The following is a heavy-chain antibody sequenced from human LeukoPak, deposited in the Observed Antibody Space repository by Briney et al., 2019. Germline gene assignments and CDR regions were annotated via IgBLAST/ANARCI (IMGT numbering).Heavy chain of an antibody. CDR1: GGSISSGSYY. J-gene: IGHJ5*02. CDR2: IYTSGST. CDR3: ARDAFYRVRGLAGNNWFDP. Sequence: SETLSLTCTVSGGSISSGSYYWSWIRQPAGKGLEWIGRIYTSGSTNYNPSLKSRVTISVDTSKNQFSLKLSSVTAADTAVYYCARDAFYRVRGLAGNNWFDPWGQGTLVTVSS. D-gene: IGHD3-10*01. V-gene: IGHV4-61*02.